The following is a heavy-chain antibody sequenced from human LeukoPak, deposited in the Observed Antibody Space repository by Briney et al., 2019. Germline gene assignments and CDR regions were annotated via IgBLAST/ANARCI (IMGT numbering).Heavy chain of an antibody. Sequence: GGSLRLSCAASGFTFDDYGMSWVRQAPGKGLEWVSGINWNGGSTGYADSVKGRFTISRDNAKNSLYLQMNSLRAEDTALYYCARVSDILTGYFATDYWGQGTLVIVSS. CDR1: GFTFDDYG. D-gene: IGHD3-9*01. CDR3: ARVSDILTGYFATDY. V-gene: IGHV3-20*04. J-gene: IGHJ4*02. CDR2: INWNGGST.